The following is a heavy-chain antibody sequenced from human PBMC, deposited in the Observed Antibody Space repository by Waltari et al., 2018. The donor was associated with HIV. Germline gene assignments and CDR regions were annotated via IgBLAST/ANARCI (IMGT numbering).Heavy chain of an antibody. V-gene: IGHV3-7*01. D-gene: IGHD2-15*01. CDR1: GFLFNTYW. CDR2: IDQHASEK. CDR3: VRYCSGSTSYPEFDY. J-gene: IGHJ4*02. Sequence: EVQLVESGGGLVQPGGSLRLSCAASGFLFNTYWLSWVRQAPGKVLEWVANIDQHASEKYYVDSVKGLFTISRDNARNSLYLQVNSLGAEDTAVYYCVRYCSGSTSYPEFDYWGQGTLVTVSS.